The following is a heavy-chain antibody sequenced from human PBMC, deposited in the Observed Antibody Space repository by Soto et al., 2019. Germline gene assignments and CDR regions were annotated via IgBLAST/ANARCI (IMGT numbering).Heavy chain of an antibody. CDR3: ARVESTMVRGVIITSPDY. CDR1: GYTFTSYG. CDR2: ISAYNGNT. D-gene: IGHD3-10*01. V-gene: IGHV1-18*01. J-gene: IGHJ4*02. Sequence: QVQLVQSGAEVKKPGASVKVSCKASGYTFTSYGISWVRQAPGQGLEWMGWISAYNGNTNYAQKLQGRVTMTTDTYTSTAYMELRSLRSDDTAVYYCARVESTMVRGVIITSPDYWGQGTLVTVSS.